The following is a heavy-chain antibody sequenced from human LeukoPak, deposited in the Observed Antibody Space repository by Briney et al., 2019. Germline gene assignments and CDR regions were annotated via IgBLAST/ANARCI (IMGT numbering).Heavy chain of an antibody. Sequence: SETLSLTCTVSGGSISSYYWSWIRQPPGKGLEWIEYIYTSGSTNYNPSLKSRVTISVDTSKNQFSLKLSSVTAADTAVYYCARLSQQLVTHYYYYTDVWGKGTTVTVSS. D-gene: IGHD6-13*01. CDR2: IYTSGST. V-gene: IGHV4-4*09. CDR3: ARLSQQLVTHYYYYTDV. J-gene: IGHJ6*03. CDR1: GGSISSYY.